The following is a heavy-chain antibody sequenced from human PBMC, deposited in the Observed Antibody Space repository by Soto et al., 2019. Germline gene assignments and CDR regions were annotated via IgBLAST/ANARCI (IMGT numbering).Heavy chain of an antibody. CDR1: GYTFINYG. CDR3: MRGWIGSGSDT. Sequence: QVQLVQSGAEVKKPGASVKVSCKASGYTFINYGINWLRQAPGQGLEWMGCITPYNGNTNYAQKLQGRVTMTTDTSTTTAYSELTSLRSDDTAAYYCMRGWIGSGSDTWGQGTMVTVSS. CDR2: ITPYNGNT. V-gene: IGHV1-18*01. D-gene: IGHD5-12*01. J-gene: IGHJ4*02.